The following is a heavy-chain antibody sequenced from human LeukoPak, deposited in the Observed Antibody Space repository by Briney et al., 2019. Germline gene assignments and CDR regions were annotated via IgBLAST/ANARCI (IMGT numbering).Heavy chain of an antibody. CDR3: ARDRSQKPYYYYYYMDV. J-gene: IGHJ6*03. CDR1: GFTFSDYY. CDR2: ISSSGSII. Sequence: GGSLRLSCAASGFTFSDYYMSWIRQAPGKGLEWVPYISSSGSIIHYADSVKGRFTISRDNAKNSLYLQMNSLSAEDTAVYYCARDRSQKPYYYYYYMDVWGKGTTVTVSS. V-gene: IGHV3-11*04.